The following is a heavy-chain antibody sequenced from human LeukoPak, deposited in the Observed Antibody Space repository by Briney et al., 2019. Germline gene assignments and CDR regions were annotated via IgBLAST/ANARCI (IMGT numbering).Heavy chain of an antibody. CDR3: AKDPYGSGRSYFDY. D-gene: IGHD3-10*01. Sequence: PGGSLRLSCAASGFTFSSYAMSWVRQAPGKGLEWVSVISGSGGSTYYADSVKGRFTISRDNSKNTLYLQMNSLRAEDTAVYYCAKDPYGSGRSYFDYWGQGTLVTVSS. CDR1: GFTFSSYA. V-gene: IGHV3-23*01. CDR2: ISGSGGST. J-gene: IGHJ4*02.